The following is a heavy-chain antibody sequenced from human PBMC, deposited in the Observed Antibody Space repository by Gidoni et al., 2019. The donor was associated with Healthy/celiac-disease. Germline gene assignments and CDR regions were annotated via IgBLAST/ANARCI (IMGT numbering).Heavy chain of an antibody. CDR3: TTAAPYCSSTSCSHY. Sequence: EVQLVESGGGLVKPGGSLRLSCAASGFTFSNAWMSWIRQAPGKGLEWVGRIKSKTDGGTTDYAAPVKGRFTISRDDSKNTLYLQMNSLKTEDTAVYYCTTAAPYCSSTSCSHYWGQGTLVTVSS. CDR1: GFTFSNAW. CDR2: IKSKTDGGTT. D-gene: IGHD2-2*01. V-gene: IGHV3-15*01. J-gene: IGHJ4*02.